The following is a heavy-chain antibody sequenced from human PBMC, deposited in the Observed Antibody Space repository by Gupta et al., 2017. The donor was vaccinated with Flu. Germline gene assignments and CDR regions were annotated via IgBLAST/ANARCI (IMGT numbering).Heavy chain of an antibody. Sequence: QVQLQESGPGLVKPSETLSLTCTVSGGSFRGYYLSWIRQSPGKGLEWIGYVYYTGRTNYNPSFKSRVTMSVDTSKNQFSLKLSAVTAADTAIYYCARSYGNFFSRFDFWGQGALVTVSS. J-gene: IGHJ4*02. CDR2: VYYTGRT. CDR3: ARSYGNFFSRFDF. CDR1: GGSFRGYY. V-gene: IGHV4-59*01. D-gene: IGHD4-17*01.